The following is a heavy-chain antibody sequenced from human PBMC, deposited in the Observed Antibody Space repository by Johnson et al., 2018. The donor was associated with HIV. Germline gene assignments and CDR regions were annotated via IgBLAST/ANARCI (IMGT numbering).Heavy chain of an antibody. CDR3: ARERRAGVKGAFDI. CDR1: GFTFSDYY. J-gene: IGHJ3*02. CDR2: ISSSGSTI. V-gene: IGHV3-11*04. D-gene: IGHD2-21*01. Sequence: QEKLVESGGGLVKPGGSLRLSCAASGFTFSDYYMRWIRQAPGKGLEWVSYISSSGSTIYYADSVKGRFTISRDNSKNTLYLQMNSLGAEDTAVYYCARERRAGVKGAFDIWGQGTMVTVSS.